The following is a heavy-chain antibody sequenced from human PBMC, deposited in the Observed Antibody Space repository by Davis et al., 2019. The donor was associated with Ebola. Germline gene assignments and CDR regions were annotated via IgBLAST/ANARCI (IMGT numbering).Heavy chain of an antibody. Sequence: ASVKVSCKASGYTFTSYAMHWVRQAPGQRLEWMGWINAGNGNTNYAQKLQGRVTTTTDTSTSTAYMELRSLRSDDTAVYYCARDGYCSSTSCYWYYYYYGMDVWGQGTTVTVSS. CDR1: GYTFTSYA. V-gene: IGHV1-3*01. CDR3: ARDGYCSSTSCYWYYYYYGMDV. D-gene: IGHD2-2*03. J-gene: IGHJ6*02. CDR2: INAGNGNT.